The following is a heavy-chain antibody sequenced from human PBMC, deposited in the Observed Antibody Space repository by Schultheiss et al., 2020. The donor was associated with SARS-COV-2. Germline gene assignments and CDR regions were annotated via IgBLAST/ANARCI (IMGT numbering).Heavy chain of an antibody. CDR2: INHSGST. D-gene: IGHD2-2*01. CDR3: ARGEGVVVPAAMVSSAEYFQH. J-gene: IGHJ1*01. V-gene: IGHV4-34*01. Sequence: SQTLSLTCAVYGGSFSGYYWSWIRQPPGKGLEWIGEINHSGSTNYNPSLKSRVTISVDTSKNQFSLKLSSVTAEDTAVYYCARGEGVVVPAAMVSSAEYFQHWGQGTLVTVSS. CDR1: GGSFSGYY.